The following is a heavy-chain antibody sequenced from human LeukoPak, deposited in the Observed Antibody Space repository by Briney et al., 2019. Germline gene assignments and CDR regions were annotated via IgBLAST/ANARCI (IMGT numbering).Heavy chain of an antibody. D-gene: IGHD5-24*01. Sequence: QASETLSLTCTVSGGSISSSSYYWGWIRQPPGKGLEWIGSIYYSGSTYYNPSLKSRVTISVDTSKNQFSLKLSSVTAADTAVYYCARQWGQMATMLDYWGQGTLVTVSS. CDR3: ARQWGQMATMLDY. V-gene: IGHV4-39*01. J-gene: IGHJ4*02. CDR1: GGSISSSSYY. CDR2: IYYSGST.